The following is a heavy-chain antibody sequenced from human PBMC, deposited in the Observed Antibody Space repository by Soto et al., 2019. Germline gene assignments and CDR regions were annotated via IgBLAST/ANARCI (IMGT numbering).Heavy chain of an antibody. Sequence: EVQLVESGGGLVQPGGSLKLSCAASGFTFSGSAMHWVRQASGKGLEWVGRIRSKANSYATAYAASVKGRFTISRDDSKNTAYLQMNSLKTEDTAVYYCTTRGYYDSSGYYGVGYWGQGTLVTVSS. D-gene: IGHD3-22*01. V-gene: IGHV3-73*02. CDR3: TTRGYYDSSGYYGVGY. CDR1: GFTFSGSA. J-gene: IGHJ4*02. CDR2: IRSKANSYAT.